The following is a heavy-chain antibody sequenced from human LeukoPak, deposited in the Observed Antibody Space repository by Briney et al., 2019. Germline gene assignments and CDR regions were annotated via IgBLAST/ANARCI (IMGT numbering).Heavy chain of an antibody. CDR1: GFTVSSNY. Sequence: GGSLRLSCAASGFTVSSNYMSWVRQAPGKGLEWVSVIYSGGSTYYADSVKGRFTISRDNSKNTLYLRMNSLRAEDTAVYYCARDHRITMVRGVIDDAFDIWGQGTMVTVSS. CDR2: IYSGGST. D-gene: IGHD3-10*01. V-gene: IGHV3-53*01. J-gene: IGHJ3*02. CDR3: ARDHRITMVRGVIDDAFDI.